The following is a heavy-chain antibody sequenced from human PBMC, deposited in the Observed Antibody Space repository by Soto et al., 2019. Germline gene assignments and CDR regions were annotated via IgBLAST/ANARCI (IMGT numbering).Heavy chain of an antibody. CDR1: GDSVSSNSAA. V-gene: IGHV6-1*01. Sequence: QSQTLSLTCAISGDSVSSNSAAWNWIRQSPSRGLEWLGRTYYRSKWYNDYAVSVKSRITINPDTSKNQFSLQLNSVTPEDTAVYYCARGVRPEYGSGSYYVRFSAFDIWGQGTMVTVSS. D-gene: IGHD3-10*01. CDR3: ARGVRPEYGSGSYYVRFSAFDI. J-gene: IGHJ3*02. CDR2: TYYRSKWYN.